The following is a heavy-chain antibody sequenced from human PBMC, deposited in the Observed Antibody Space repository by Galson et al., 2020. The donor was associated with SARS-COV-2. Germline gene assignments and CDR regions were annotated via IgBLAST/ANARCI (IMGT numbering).Heavy chain of an antibody. D-gene: IGHD3-10*01. CDR3: ARGSSSHAFDI. J-gene: IGHJ3*02. CDR2: IWYDGSNK. CDR1: GFTFSTYG. Sequence: TGGSLRLSCEASGFTFSTYGMDWVRQAPGKGLEWVAVIWYDGSNKYYADSVKGRFTISRDNSKNTLYLQMNSLRADATAVYYCARGSSSHAFDIWGQGTMVTVSS. V-gene: IGHV3-33*01.